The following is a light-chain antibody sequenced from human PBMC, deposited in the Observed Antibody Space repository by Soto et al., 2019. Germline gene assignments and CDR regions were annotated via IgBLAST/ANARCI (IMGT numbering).Light chain of an antibody. CDR1: SSDIGAYNF. V-gene: IGLV2-14*03. CDR3: TSWTTITTMI. CDR2: DVN. Sequence: SALTQPASVSGSPGQSITISCTGTSSDIGAYNFVSWYQQHPGKAPKLMLYDVNIRPSGVSNRFSGSKSGNTASLTISGLQAEDEADYYCTSWTTITTMIFGGGTKVTVL. J-gene: IGLJ2*01.